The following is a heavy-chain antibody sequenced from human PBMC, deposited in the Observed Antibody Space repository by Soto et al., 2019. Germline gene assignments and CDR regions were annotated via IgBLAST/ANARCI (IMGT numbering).Heavy chain of an antibody. CDR2: IYWDDDK. CDR3: ALLELVSLRFDY. CDR1: GFSLSTSGVG. V-gene: IGHV2-5*02. D-gene: IGHD1-7*01. J-gene: IGHJ4*01. Sequence: YGPTLVNPTQTLTLPCTFSGFSLSTSGVGGGWIRQPPGKALEWLALIYWDDDKRYSPSLKSRLTITKDTSKNQVVLTMTNMDTVDTATYYFALLELVSLRFDYWGHVTFVPVSS.